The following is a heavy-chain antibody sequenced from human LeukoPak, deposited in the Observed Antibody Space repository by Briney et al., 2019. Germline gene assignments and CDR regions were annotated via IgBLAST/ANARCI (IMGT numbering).Heavy chain of an antibody. J-gene: IGHJ4*02. CDR2: IKQDGSEK. V-gene: IGHV3-7*01. CDR1: GFTFSNYW. CDR3: ARRNTAMVDQYYFDY. D-gene: IGHD5-18*01. Sequence: GGSLRLSCAASGFTFSNYWMSWVRQAPGQGLEWVANIKQDGSEKYFVDSVKGRLTISRDDAKNSLYLQMNRLRAEDAAVYYCARRNTAMVDQYYFDYWGQGTLVTVSS.